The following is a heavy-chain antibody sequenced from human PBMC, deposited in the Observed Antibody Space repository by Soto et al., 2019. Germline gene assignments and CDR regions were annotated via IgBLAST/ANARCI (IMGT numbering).Heavy chain of an antibody. J-gene: IGHJ6*03. CDR1: GGSISSYY. D-gene: IGHD3-3*01. CDR2: IYYSGST. Sequence: SETLSLTCTVSGGSISSYYWSWIRQPPGKGLEWIGYIYYSGSTNYNPSLKSRVTISVDTSKNQFSLKLSSVTAADTAVYYCARQGMEDYYYYYYMDVWGKGTTVTAP. CDR3: ARQGMEDYYYYYYMDV. V-gene: IGHV4-59*08.